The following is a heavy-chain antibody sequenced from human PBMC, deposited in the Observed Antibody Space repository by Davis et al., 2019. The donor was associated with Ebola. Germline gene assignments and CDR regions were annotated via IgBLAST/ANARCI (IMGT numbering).Heavy chain of an antibody. CDR1: GYTLSSHW. CDR3: ARSTKPSDYGDYSLEY. J-gene: IGHJ4*02. CDR2: IDPGDSDT. V-gene: IGHV5-51*01. Sequence: GESLKTPCEAPGYTLSSHWLAWVRQRPGKGLEWVGRIDPGDSDTKYRPSFHGHVTISADKSINTVYLQWDSLKASDTAIYYCARSTKPSDYGDYSLEYWGQGTLVTVSS. D-gene: IGHD4-17*01.